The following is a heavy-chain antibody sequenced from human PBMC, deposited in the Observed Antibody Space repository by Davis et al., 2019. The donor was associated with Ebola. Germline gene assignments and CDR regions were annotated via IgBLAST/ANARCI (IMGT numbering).Heavy chain of an antibody. D-gene: IGHD2-2*01. V-gene: IGHV3-21*01. CDR3: ARDQYQLLLYYYYGMDV. Sequence: GESLKISCAASGFTFSSYSMNWVRQAPGKGLEWVSSFSSSSSYIYYADSVKGRFTISRNNAKNSLYLQMNSLRAEDTAVYYCARDQYQLLLYYYYGMDVWGQGTTVTVSS. CDR1: GFTFSSYS. J-gene: IGHJ6*02. CDR2: FSSSSSYI.